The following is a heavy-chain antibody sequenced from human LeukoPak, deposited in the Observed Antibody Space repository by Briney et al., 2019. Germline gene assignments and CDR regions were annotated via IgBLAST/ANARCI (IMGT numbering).Heavy chain of an antibody. CDR1: GFTFGSYW. V-gene: IGHV3-7*03. D-gene: IGHD4-17*01. J-gene: IGHJ6*04. CDR3: ARVRTVTYYGMDV. CDR2: IKQDESEK. Sequence: GGSLRLSCAASGFTFGSYWMSWVRQAPGKGLEWVANIKQDESEKYYVASVKGRFTISRDSHKNSLFLQMNSLRAEDTAVYYCARVRTVTYYGMDVWGKGTTVTVSS.